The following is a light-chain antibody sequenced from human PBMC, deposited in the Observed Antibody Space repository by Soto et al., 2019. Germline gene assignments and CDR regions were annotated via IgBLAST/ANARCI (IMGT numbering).Light chain of an antibody. V-gene: IGKV3-20*01. CDR1: QSVSSTS. J-gene: IGKJ3*01. Sequence: DIVLTQSPGTLSLCPGERATLSCRASQSVSSTSLAWYQQKPGQAPRLLIYGTSTRATGIPDRFSGSGSGTDFTLTISRLEPEDFAVYYCQQYGSSLFTFGPGTKVAIK. CDR3: QQYGSSLFT. CDR2: GTS.